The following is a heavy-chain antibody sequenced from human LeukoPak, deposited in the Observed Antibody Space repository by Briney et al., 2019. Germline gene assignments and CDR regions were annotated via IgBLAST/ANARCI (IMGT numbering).Heavy chain of an antibody. CDR2: IYSGGST. D-gene: IGHD7-27*01. J-gene: IGHJ4*02. CDR1: GFTVSSNY. Sequence: GGSLRLSCAASGFTVSSNYMSWVRQAPGKGLEWVSIIYSGGSTYYADSVKGTFTFSRDNSKNTLYLQMNSLRAEDTAVYYCARANWGHPMYYFDYWGQGTLVTVSS. CDR3: ARANWGHPMYYFDY. V-gene: IGHV3-66*01.